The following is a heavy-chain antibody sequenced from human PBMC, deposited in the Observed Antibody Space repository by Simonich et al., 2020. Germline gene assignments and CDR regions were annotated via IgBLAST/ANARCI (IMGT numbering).Heavy chain of an antibody. J-gene: IGHJ3*02. Sequence: QVQLVQSGAEVKKPGASVKVSCKASGYTFTGYYMHWVRQAPGQGLEWMGWSNPNSGGKNDAKKVQGRVTMTRDTSISTAYMELSRLRSDDTAVYYCARDPVVPAAIRNAFDIWGQGTMVTVSS. CDR2: SNPNSGGK. CDR3: ARDPVVPAAIRNAFDI. D-gene: IGHD2-2*01. V-gene: IGHV1-2*02. CDR1: GYTFTGYY.